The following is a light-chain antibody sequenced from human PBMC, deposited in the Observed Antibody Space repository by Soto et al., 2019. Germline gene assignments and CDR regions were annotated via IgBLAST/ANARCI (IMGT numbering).Light chain of an antibody. CDR2: DVN. CDR1: SSDVGSYNY. Sequence: QSALTQPRSVSGSPGQSVTLSCTGTSSDVGSYNYVSWYQQHPGQAPKLMIDDVNKRPSGVPDRFSGSRSGNTASLTISGLQAEDEADYYCCSYAGSYTWVFGGGTKVTVL. CDR3: CSYAGSYTWV. J-gene: IGLJ3*02. V-gene: IGLV2-11*01.